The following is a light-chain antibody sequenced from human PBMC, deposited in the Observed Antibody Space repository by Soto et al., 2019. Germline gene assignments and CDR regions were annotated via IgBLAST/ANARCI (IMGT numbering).Light chain of an antibody. CDR1: QSVSSSY. CDR3: QQYGSSPRYT. J-gene: IGKJ2*01. Sequence: EIVWTQSPGTLSLSPGERATLSCRARQSVSSSYLAWYQQKPGQAPRLLIYGASTRATGIPERFSGSGSGTDFTLTISRLEPEDFAVYYCQQYGSSPRYTFGQGTKLEIK. V-gene: IGKV3-20*01. CDR2: GAS.